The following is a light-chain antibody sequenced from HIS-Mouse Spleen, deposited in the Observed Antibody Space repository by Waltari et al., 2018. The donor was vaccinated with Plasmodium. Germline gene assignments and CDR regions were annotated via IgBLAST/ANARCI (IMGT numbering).Light chain of an antibody. CDR3: QQYDNLPYT. CDR2: DAS. CDR1: QDISNY. J-gene: IGKJ2*01. Sequence: DIQMTQSPSSLSASVGDSVTITCQASQDISNYLNWYQQKPGKAPKLLSYDASNLETGFPSRFSGSGSGTDFTFTISSLQPEDIATYYCQQYDNLPYTFGQGTKLEIK. V-gene: IGKV1-33*01.